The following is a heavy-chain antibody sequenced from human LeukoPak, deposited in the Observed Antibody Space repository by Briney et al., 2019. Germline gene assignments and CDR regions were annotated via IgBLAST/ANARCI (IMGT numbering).Heavy chain of an antibody. V-gene: IGHV1-18*04. CDR3: ARDIVGATDY. Sequence: ASVKVSCKASGYTFTGYYMHWVRQAPGQGLEWMGWISAYNGNTNYAQKLQGRVTMTTDTSTSTAYMELSSLRSEDTAVYYCARDIVGATDYWGQGTLVTVSS. J-gene: IGHJ4*02. D-gene: IGHD1-26*01. CDR1: GYTFTGYY. CDR2: ISAYNGNT.